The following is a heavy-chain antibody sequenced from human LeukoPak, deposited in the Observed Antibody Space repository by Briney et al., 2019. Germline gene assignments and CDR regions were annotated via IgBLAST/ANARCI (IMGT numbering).Heavy chain of an antibody. Sequence: ASMKVSCKASGYTFTGYYMHWVRQAPGQGLEWMGWINPNTGDTNYAQKFLGRVTMTRDTSISTAYMEVRRLRSDDTAVYYCARGKKVYYQGRDVGGKGTTATVS. CDR2: INPNTGDT. V-gene: IGHV1-2*02. J-gene: IGHJ6*04. CDR1: GYTFTGYY. CDR3: ARGKKVYYQGRDV.